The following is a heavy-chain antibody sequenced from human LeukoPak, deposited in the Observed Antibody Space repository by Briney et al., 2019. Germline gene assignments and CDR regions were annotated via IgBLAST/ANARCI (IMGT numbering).Heavy chain of an antibody. Sequence: SVKVSCKASGGTFSSYAISWVRQAPGPGLEWMGRIIPILGIANYAQKFQGRVTITADKSTSTAYMELSSLRFEDTAVYYCARGVRGYSYGLDYWGQGTLVTVSS. CDR1: GGTFSSYA. CDR3: ARGVRGYSYGLDY. V-gene: IGHV1-69*04. D-gene: IGHD5-18*01. CDR2: IIPILGIA. J-gene: IGHJ4*02.